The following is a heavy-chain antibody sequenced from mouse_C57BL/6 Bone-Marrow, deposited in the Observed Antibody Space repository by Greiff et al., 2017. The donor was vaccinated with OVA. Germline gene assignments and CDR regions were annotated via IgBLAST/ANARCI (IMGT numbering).Heavy chain of an antibody. V-gene: IGHV14-3*01. CDR3: GGYYGSSYEYFDY. CDR1: GFNIKNTY. D-gene: IGHD1-1*01. Sequence: EVQLQQSVAELVRPGASVKLSCTASGFNIKNTYMHWVKQRPEQGLEWIGRIDPANGNTKYAPKFQGKATITADTSSNTAYLQLSSLTSEDTAIYYWGGYYGSSYEYFDYWGQGTTLTVSS. J-gene: IGHJ2*01. CDR2: IDPANGNT.